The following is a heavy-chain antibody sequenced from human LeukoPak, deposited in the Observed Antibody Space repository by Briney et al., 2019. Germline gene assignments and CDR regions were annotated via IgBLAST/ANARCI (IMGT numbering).Heavy chain of an antibody. V-gene: IGHV1-8*01. CDR3: ARGRGSGSYSLYYYYYMDV. D-gene: IGHD3-10*01. J-gene: IGHJ6*03. CDR2: MNPNSGNT. CDR1: GYTFTSYD. Sequence: ASVKVSCKAPGYTFTSYDINWGRQATGQGLEWMGWMNPNSGNTGYAQKFQGRVTMTRNTSISTAYMELSSLRSEDTAVYYCARGRGSGSYSLYYYYYMDVWGKGTTVTISS.